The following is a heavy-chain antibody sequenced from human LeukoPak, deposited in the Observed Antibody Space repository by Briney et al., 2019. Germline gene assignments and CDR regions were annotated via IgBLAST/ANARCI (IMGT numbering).Heavy chain of an antibody. Sequence: GGSLRLSCAASGFTFSSYGMHWVRQAPGKGLEWVAVIWYDGSNKYYADSVKGRFTISRDNSKNTLYLQMNSLRAEDTAVCYCARGSLGAIAAAGSDYWGQGTLVTVSS. CDR3: ARGSLGAIAAAGSDY. CDR2: IWYDGSNK. D-gene: IGHD6-13*01. J-gene: IGHJ4*02. CDR1: GFTFSSYG. V-gene: IGHV3-33*01.